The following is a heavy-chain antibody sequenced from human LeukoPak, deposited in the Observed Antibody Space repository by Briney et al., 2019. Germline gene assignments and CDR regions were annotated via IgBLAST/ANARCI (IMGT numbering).Heavy chain of an antibody. CDR3: IRTLIVATSPYMDV. D-gene: IGHD5-12*01. CDR2: VNSDGTGT. J-gene: IGHJ6*03. CDR1: GFTFSSYW. V-gene: IGHV3-74*01. Sequence: GGSLRLSCAASGFTFSSYWMHWVRQAPGKGLVWVSRVNSDGTGTTYADSVEGRFTISRDNAKDTVYLQMHSLRAEDTAIYYCIRTLIVATSPYMDVWGKGTTVTVSS.